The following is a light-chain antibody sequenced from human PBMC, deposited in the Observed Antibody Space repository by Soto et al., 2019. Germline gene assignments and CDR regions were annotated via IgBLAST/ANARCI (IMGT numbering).Light chain of an antibody. V-gene: IGKV3-20*01. CDR2: AAS. J-gene: IGKJ1*01. CDR1: QSVTSNY. Sequence: EIVLTLSPGTLSLSPGERATLSCRASQSVTSNYLAWYQQKPGQAPRLLIYAASRRAPGIPDRFSASGSGTDFTLTISRLEPEDFAVYFCQQYGTSPPWTFGQGAKVDIK. CDR3: QQYGTSPPWT.